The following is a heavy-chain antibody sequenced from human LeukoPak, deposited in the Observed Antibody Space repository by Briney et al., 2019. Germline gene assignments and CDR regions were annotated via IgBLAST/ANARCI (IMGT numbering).Heavy chain of an antibody. D-gene: IGHD4-17*01. CDR3: ARENYGDYVPYVDY. V-gene: IGHV4-39*07. CDR1: GGSISSSSYY. J-gene: IGHJ4*02. Sequence: SETLSLTFTVSGGSISSSSYYWGWIRQPPGKGPEWIVSMYYSGSTFYNPSLKSRVTMSVDTSKNQFSLKLSSVTAADTAVYYCARENYGDYVPYVDYWGQGTLVTVSS. CDR2: MYYSGST.